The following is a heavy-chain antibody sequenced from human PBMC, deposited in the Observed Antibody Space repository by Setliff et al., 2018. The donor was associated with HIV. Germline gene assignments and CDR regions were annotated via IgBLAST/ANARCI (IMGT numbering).Heavy chain of an antibody. CDR3: ARDDHYYDMGSILSDWFFDV. CDR2: IIPIIGTP. Sequence: GASVKVSCKASGGSFSSYAITWVRQAPGQGLEWMGGIIPIIGTPNYAQKFQGRVTITADESTSTAYMELSSLRYEDTAVYYCARDDHYYDMGSILSDWFFDVWDRGTLVTVSS. V-gene: IGHV1-69*13. J-gene: IGHJ2*01. CDR1: GGSFSSYA. D-gene: IGHD3-22*01.